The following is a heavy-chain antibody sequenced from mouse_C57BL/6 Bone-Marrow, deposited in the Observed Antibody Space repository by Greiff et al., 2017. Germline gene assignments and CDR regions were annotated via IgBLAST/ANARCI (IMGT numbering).Heavy chain of an antibody. CDR2: SYPRSGNT. CDR3: ARLNPYNVDY. J-gene: IGHJ2*01. V-gene: IGHV1-81*01. CDR1: GYTFTSYG. Sequence: QVQLKESGAELARPGASVKLSCKASGYTFTSYGLSWVKQRTGQGLEWIGESYPRSGNTYYNEKFKGKATLTADKSSSSAYMELRSLTSKDSAVYFCARLNPYNVDYWGQGTTLTVSS. D-gene: IGHD1-3*01.